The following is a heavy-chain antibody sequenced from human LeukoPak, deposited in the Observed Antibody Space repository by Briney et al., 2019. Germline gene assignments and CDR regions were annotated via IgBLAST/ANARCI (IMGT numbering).Heavy chain of an antibody. J-gene: IGHJ5*02. D-gene: IGHD2/OR15-2a*01. CDR1: GYTFTGYY. V-gene: IGHV1-2*02. CDR3: ARVLTDPNWFDP. Sequence: ASVKVSCKASGYTFTGYYLHWVRQAPGQGLEWMGWINPNGGGTNYAQKFRGRVTMTRDTSISTAYMELSRPRSDDTAMYYCARVLTDPNWFDPWGQGTLVTVSS. CDR2: INPNGGGT.